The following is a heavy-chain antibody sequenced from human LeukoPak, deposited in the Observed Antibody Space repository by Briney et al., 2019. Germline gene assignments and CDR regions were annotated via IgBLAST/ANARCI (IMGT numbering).Heavy chain of an antibody. CDR3: ARVLRYCSGGNCYSGGLGYMDV. J-gene: IGHJ6*03. CDR1: RFTFSSYS. D-gene: IGHD2-15*01. Sequence: GGSLRLSCEASRFTFSSYSMNWVRQAPGKGLEWVSSISSSGSYIYHADSVKGRFTISRDNAKNSLYLQMNSLRAEDTAVYYCARVLRYCSGGNCYSGGLGYMDVWGKGTTVIISS. V-gene: IGHV3-21*01. CDR2: ISSSGSYI.